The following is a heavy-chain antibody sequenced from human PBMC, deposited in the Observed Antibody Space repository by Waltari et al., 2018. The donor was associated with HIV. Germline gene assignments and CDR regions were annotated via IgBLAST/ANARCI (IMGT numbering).Heavy chain of an antibody. J-gene: IGHJ3*01. Sequence: QVTLKESGPVLVKPTETLTLTCTVSGFSLRNARMGVSWIRQSPGKALGWLAHIFSNDEKSYRTSVKNRLTISRDTSKSQVVLTMTSMDPVDTATFYCSRIDVGQQLSSGDAFDFWGQGTMVTVSS. D-gene: IGHD1-26*01. CDR1: GFSLRNARMG. CDR2: IFSNDEK. CDR3: SRIDVGQQLSSGDAFDF. V-gene: IGHV2-26*01.